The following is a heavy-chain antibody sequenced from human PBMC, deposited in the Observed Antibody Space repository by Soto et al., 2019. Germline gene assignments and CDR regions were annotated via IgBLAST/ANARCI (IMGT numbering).Heavy chain of an antibody. CDR1: GGSITSYY. V-gene: IGHV4-59*01. J-gene: IGHJ4*02. CDR2: IYYSWST. Sequence: SETLSLTCTVSGGSITSYYCGWNRHPPGTGLGWNGYIYYSWSTNYNTSLQSRVTISVDTSKNQFSLKLSSVTAADTAVYYWARFISGKVWNYDYWGQGTLVTVSS. CDR3: ARFISGKVWNYDY. D-gene: IGHD1-7*01.